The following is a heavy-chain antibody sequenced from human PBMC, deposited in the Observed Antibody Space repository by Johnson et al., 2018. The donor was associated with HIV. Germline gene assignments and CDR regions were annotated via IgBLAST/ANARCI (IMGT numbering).Heavy chain of an antibody. D-gene: IGHD6-13*01. CDR1: GFTFSTYA. CDR3: AREPGRSSRLGAFDI. Sequence: VQLVESGGGVVQPGRSLRLSCAASGFTFSTYAIHWVRQAPGKGLELVSYISSSCSTVFCADSVKRRCTICRVNAKNSLYLQMNSLRAEDTAVYYCAREPGRSSRLGAFDIWGQGTMVTVSS. J-gene: IGHJ3*02. CDR2: ISSSCSTV. V-gene: IGHV3-48*04.